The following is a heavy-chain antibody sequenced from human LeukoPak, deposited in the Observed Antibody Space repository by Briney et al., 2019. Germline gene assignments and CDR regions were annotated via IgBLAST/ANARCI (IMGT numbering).Heavy chain of an antibody. CDR3: VRLRRNSDSSGYYYYYDY. CDR1: EFTFSSYS. CDR2: INRRATYI. J-gene: IGHJ4*02. V-gene: IGHV3-21*01. Sequence: PGGSLRLSCTVSEFTFSSYSMNWVRQAPGKGLEWVASINRRATYIYYADSMKGRFTISRDDAKSSLYLQMDSLRAEDTAVYYCVRLRRNSDSSGYYYYYDYWGQGILVTVSS. D-gene: IGHD3-22*01.